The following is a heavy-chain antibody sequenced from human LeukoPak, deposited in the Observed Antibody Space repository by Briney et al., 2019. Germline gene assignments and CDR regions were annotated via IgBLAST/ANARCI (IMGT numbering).Heavy chain of an antibody. V-gene: IGHV3-21*01. CDR2: ISSSSSYI. J-gene: IGHJ5*02. Sequence: GGSLRLSCAASGFTFSSYSMNWVRQAPGKGLEWVSSISSSSSYIYYADSVKGRFTISRDNAKNSLYLQMNSLRAEDTAVYYCARGNGYCSSTSCPTDNWFDPWGQGTLVTVSS. CDR3: ARGNGYCSSTSCPTDNWFDP. CDR1: GFTFSSYS. D-gene: IGHD2-2*01.